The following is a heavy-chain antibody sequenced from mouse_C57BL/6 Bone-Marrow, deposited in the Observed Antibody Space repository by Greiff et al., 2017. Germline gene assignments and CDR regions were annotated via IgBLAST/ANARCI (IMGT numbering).Heavy chain of an antibody. CDR1: GYSITSGYY. CDR2: ISYDGSN. D-gene: IGHD2-10*01. CDR3: ARDVLLLLDY. V-gene: IGHV3-6*01. J-gene: IGHJ2*01. Sequence: EVKLMESGPGLVKPSQSLSLTCSVTGYSITSGYYWNWIRQFPGNKLEWMGYISYDGSNNYNPSLKNRISITRDTSKNQFFLKLNSVTTEDTATYYCARDVLLLLDYWGQGTTLTVSS.